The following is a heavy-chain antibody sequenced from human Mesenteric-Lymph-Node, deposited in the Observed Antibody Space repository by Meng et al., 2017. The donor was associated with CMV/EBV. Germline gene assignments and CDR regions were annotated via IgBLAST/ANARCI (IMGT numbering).Heavy chain of an antibody. Sequence: GGSLRLSCAASGFTFRSYWMSWVRQAPGKGLEWVANINPDGSERYYVDSVKGRFAISRDNAKNSQYLQMNSLRADDTALYYCAKALHLGDLSPAGSWGQGTLVTVSS. V-gene: IGHV3-7*01. CDR2: INPDGSER. J-gene: IGHJ5*02. CDR3: AKALHLGDLSPAGS. CDR1: GFTFRSYW. D-gene: IGHD3-16*02.